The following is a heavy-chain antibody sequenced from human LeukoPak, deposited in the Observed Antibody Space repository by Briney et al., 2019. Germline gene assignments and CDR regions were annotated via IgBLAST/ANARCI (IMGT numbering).Heavy chain of an antibody. CDR3: ARSLLGIEDY. D-gene: IGHD6-13*01. V-gene: IGHV3-53*01. CDR2: IYSGGST. CDR1: GFTVSSNY. Sequence: PGGSLRLSCAASGFTVSSNYMSWVRQAPGKGLEWVSVIYSGGSTYYADSVKGRFTISRDNSKNTLYLQTNSLRAEDTAVYYCARSLLGIEDYWGQGTLVTVSS. J-gene: IGHJ4*02.